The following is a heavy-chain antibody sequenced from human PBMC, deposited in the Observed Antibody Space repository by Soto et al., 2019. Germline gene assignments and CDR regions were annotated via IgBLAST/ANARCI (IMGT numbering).Heavy chain of an antibody. CDR3: ARLSDMGLNWFDP. CDR2: ISAYNGNT. J-gene: IGHJ5*02. CDR1: GYTFTSYG. D-gene: IGHD3-9*01. V-gene: IGHV1-18*01. Sequence: EASVKVSCKASGYTFTSYGISCVRQAPGQGLEWMGWISAYNGNTNYAQKLQGRVTMTTDTSTSTAYMELRSLRSDDTAVYYCARLSDMGLNWFDPWGQGTLVTVSS.